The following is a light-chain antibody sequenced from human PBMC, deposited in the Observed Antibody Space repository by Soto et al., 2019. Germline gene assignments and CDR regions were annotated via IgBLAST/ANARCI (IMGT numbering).Light chain of an antibody. Sequence: EIVMTQSPATLSVSPGERATLSCRASQSVSSNLAWYQQKPGQAPRLLIYGASTRATGIPARFSGSGSGTEFTLSISSLLSEDFVVYYCQQYNNWPMTFGQGTKVEIK. CDR3: QQYNNWPMT. V-gene: IGKV3-15*01. CDR2: GAS. J-gene: IGKJ1*01. CDR1: QSVSSN.